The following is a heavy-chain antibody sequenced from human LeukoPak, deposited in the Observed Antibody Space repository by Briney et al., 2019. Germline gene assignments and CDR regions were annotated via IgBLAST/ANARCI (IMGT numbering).Heavy chain of an antibody. J-gene: IGHJ5*02. CDR3: ARAGGCGAGSCYRS. CDR1: GYTFTGDY. CDR2: INPNSGDT. Sequence: GASVKVSCKTSGYTFTGDYMHWVRQAPGQGLEWMGWINPNSGDTNYLQKFQGRVTMTRDTSISTANMELYSLRSDDTAVYYCARAGGCGAGSCYRSWGQGTLVTVSS. D-gene: IGHD2-15*01. V-gene: IGHV1-2*02.